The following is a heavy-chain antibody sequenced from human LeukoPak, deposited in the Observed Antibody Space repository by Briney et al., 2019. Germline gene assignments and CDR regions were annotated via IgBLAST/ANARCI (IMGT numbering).Heavy chain of an antibody. Sequence: SETLSLTCTVSGGSISSYYWSWIRQPPAKGLEWIGYFFYSGITNYNPSLKSRVTMSLDTSKNQFSLMPSSVTASDTAPHYCARVGSKGTYSDLFDPWGQGALVTVSS. J-gene: IGHJ5*02. CDR3: ARVGSKGTYSDLFDP. CDR1: GGSISSYY. V-gene: IGHV4-59*12. CDR2: FFYSGIT. D-gene: IGHD3-3*01.